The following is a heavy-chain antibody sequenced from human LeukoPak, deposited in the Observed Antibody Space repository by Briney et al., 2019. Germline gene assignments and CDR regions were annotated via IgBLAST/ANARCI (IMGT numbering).Heavy chain of an antibody. CDR3: SRDSGERVSGSYLIAY. CDR2: INPNSGGT. Sequence: ASVKVSCKASGYTFTSYYMNWVRQAPGQGLEWMGWINPNSGGTNYAQKFQGRVTMTRDTSISTAYMELSRLRSDDTAVYYCSRDSGERVSGSYLIAYWGQGTLVTVSS. J-gene: IGHJ4*02. V-gene: IGHV1-2*02. CDR1: GYTFTSYY. D-gene: IGHD3-16*02.